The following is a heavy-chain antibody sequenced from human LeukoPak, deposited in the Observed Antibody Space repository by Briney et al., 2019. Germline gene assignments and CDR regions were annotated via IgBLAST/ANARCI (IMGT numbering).Heavy chain of an antibody. CDR1: GFRFSLYE. D-gene: IGHD3-10*01. Sequence: GGSLRLSCAASGFRFSLYEMNWARQAPGKGLEWVAYISSSSSAIYYADSVKGRFTISRDNAKNSLYLQMNSLRAEDTAIYYCATQAGYYDLGISDHWGQGTLVTVSS. CDR2: ISSSSSAI. V-gene: IGHV3-48*03. J-gene: IGHJ4*02. CDR3: ATQAGYYDLGISDH.